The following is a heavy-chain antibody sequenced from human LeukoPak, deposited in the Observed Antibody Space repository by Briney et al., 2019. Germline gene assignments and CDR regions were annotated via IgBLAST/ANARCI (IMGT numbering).Heavy chain of an antibody. V-gene: IGHV1-18*01. CDR2: INFYNGNI. CDR1: GYTFTSYG. J-gene: IGHJ3*02. D-gene: IGHD3-10*01. Sequence: ASVKVSCKASGYTFTSYGISWVRQAPGQGLEWMGWINFYNGNIDYAQKLQGRVTVTTDTSTSTAYMELRSLRSDDTAVYYCARGGITMVRGVLYDAFDIWGQGTMVTVSS. CDR3: ARGGITMVRGVLYDAFDI.